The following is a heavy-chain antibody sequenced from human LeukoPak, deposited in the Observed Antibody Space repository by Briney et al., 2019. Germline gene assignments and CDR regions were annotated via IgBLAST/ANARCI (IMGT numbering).Heavy chain of an antibody. D-gene: IGHD3-22*01. Sequence: PSETLSLTCTVSGGSITGFYWSWFRQSPGKELEYIGYILYSGTTHYNPSLRGRVTISVDTSKNQFSLKLRSVTAADTAVYYCTRHNRPADSIGYYEDHWGQGTLVTVSS. J-gene: IGHJ4*02. V-gene: IGHV4-59*08. CDR1: GGSITGFY. CDR3: TRHNRPADSIGYYEDH. CDR2: ILYSGTT.